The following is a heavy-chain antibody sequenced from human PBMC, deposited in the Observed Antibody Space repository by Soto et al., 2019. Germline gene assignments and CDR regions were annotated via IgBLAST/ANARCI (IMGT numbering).Heavy chain of an antibody. V-gene: IGHV3-15*01. CDR3: STDLGELSFYYFDY. J-gene: IGHJ4*02. CDR2: IKSKTDGGTT. CDR1: GFTFSNAW. D-gene: IGHD3-16*02. Sequence: GGSLRLSCAASGFTFSNAWMSWVRQAPGKGLEWVGRIKSKTDGGTTDYAAPVKGRFTISRDDSKNTLYLQMNSLKTEDTAVYYCSTDLGELSFYYFDYWGQGTLVTVSS.